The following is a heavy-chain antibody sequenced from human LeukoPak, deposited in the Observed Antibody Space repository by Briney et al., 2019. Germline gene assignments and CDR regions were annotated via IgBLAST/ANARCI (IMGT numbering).Heavy chain of an antibody. J-gene: IGHJ4*02. CDR1: AFTFSSYG. CDR2: IYSDNT. CDR3: ARRAGAYSHPYDY. V-gene: IGHV3-NL1*01. Sequence: GGSLRLSCAASAFTFSSYGMHWVRQAPGKGLEWVSFIYSDNTHYSDSVKGRFTISRDNSKNTLYLQMNSLRAEDTAVYYCARRAGAYSHPYDYWGQGTLVTVSS. D-gene: IGHD4/OR15-4a*01.